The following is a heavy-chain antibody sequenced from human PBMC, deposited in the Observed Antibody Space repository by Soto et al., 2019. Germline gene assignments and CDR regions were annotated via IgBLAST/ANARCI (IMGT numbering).Heavy chain of an antibody. CDR1: GFTFSSYS. D-gene: IGHD3-9*01. Sequence: GGSLRLSCVASGFTFSSYSMNWVRQAPGKGLEWVSSISSSSSYIYYADSVKGRFTISRDNAKNSLYLQMNSLRAEDTAVYYCAREEGYYDILTGLAYYYYYYMDVWGKGTTVTVSS. CDR3: AREEGYYDILTGLAYYYYYYMDV. CDR2: ISSSSSYI. V-gene: IGHV3-21*01. J-gene: IGHJ6*03.